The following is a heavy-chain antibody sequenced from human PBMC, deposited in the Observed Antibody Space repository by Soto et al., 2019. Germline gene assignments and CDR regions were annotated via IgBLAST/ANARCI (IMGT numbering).Heavy chain of an antibody. V-gene: IGHV4-59*01. J-gene: IGHJ3*02. D-gene: IGHD2-15*01. CDR1: GGSISSYY. CDR2: IYYSGRT. CDR3: ARDCSGGSCYSKSGAFYI. Sequence: QVQLQESGPGLVKPSETLSLTCTVSGGSISSYYWSWIRQPPGKGLAWIGYIYYSGRTHYNPSLQSLVTISVDTSKKQFPQKLSSVTAEDTAVYYCARDCSGGSCYSKSGAFYIWGQGTMVTGSS.